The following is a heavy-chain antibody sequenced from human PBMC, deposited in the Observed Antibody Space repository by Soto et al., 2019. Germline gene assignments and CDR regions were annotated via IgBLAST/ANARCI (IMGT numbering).Heavy chain of an antibody. Sequence: PGGSVILSCASSGFTFSSYGMHWVRQAPGKGLEWVAVISYDGSNKYYADSVKGRFTISRDNGKNSLYLQMNSLRDEDTAVYYCARGRSQLPISFDFWGQGTLVTVSS. CDR3: ARGRSQLPISFDF. CDR1: GFTFSSYG. V-gene: IGHV3-33*05. J-gene: IGHJ4*02. CDR2: ISYDGSNK. D-gene: IGHD2-2*01.